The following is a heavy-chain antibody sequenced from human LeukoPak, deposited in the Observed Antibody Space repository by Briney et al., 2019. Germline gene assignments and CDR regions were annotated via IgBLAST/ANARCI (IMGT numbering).Heavy chain of an antibody. D-gene: IGHD6-19*01. CDR1: GYTFTSYY. CDR3: ARRTAVAGTPGNYYYYYGMDV. V-gene: IGHV1-46*01. Sequence: ASVKVSCKASGYTFTSYYMHWVRQAPGQGLEWMGIINPSGGSTSYAQKFQGRVTMTRDTSTSTVYMELSSLRSEDTAVYYCARRTAVAGTPGNYYYYYGMDVWGQGTTVTVSS. J-gene: IGHJ6*02. CDR2: INPSGGST.